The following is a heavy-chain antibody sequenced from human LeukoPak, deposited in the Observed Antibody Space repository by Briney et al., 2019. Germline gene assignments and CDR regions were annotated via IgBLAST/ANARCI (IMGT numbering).Heavy chain of an antibody. CDR3: ATTDVDYMGAFDI. CDR1: GGSISSGGYY. D-gene: IGHD4-11*01. J-gene: IGHJ3*02. Sequence: SETLSLTCTVSGGSISSGGYYWSWIRQHPGKGLEWIGYIYYSGSTYYNPSLKSRVTISVDTSKNQFSLKLSSVTAADMAVYYCATTDVDYMGAFDIWGQGTMVTVSS. V-gene: IGHV4-31*03. CDR2: IYYSGST.